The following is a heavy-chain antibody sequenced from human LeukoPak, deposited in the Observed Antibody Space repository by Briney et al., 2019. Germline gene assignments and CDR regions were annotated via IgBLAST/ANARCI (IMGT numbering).Heavy chain of an antibody. CDR2: IYTSGST. V-gene: IGHV4-59*10. J-gene: IGHJ4*02. CDR3: ARGKRSTRIYYFDY. Sequence: SETLSLTCAVYGGSFSGYYWSWIRQPPGKGLEWIGHIYTSGSTNYNPSLKSRVTMSVDTSKNQFSLKLSSVTAADTAVYYCARGKRSTRIYYFDYWGQGTLVTVSS. D-gene: IGHD2-15*01. CDR1: GGSFSGYY.